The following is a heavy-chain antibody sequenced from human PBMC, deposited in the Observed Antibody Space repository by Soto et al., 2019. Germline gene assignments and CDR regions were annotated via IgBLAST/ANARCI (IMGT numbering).Heavy chain of an antibody. J-gene: IGHJ6*02. CDR2: ISYDGSNK. V-gene: IGHV3-30*18. D-gene: IGHD2-2*01. CDR3: AKGHEDIVVVPAAMRSWGNNYGMDV. Sequence: GGSLRLSCAASGFTFSSYGMHWVRQAPGKGLEWVAVISYDGSNKYYADSVKGRFTISRDNSKNTLYLQMNSLRAEDTAVYYCAKGHEDIVVVPAAMRSWGNNYGMDVWGQGTTVTVSS. CDR1: GFTFSSYG.